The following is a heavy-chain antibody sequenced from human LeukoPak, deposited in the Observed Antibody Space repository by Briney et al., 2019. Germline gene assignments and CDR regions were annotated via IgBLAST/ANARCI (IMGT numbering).Heavy chain of an antibody. Sequence: ASVKVSCKASGGTFSSYAISWVRQAPGQGLEWMGRIIPILGIANYAQKFQGRVTITADKSTSTAYMELSSLRSEDTAVYYCALSGYDSNWFDPWGQGTLVTVSS. D-gene: IGHD5-12*01. J-gene: IGHJ5*02. CDR3: ALSGYDSNWFDP. V-gene: IGHV1-69*04. CDR2: IIPILGIA. CDR1: GGTFSSYA.